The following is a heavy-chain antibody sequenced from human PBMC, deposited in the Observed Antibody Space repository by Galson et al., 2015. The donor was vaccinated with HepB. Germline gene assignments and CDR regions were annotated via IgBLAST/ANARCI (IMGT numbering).Heavy chain of an antibody. CDR2: IYPRDSDT. CDR1: GYTFSSYW. D-gene: IGHD2-21*02. V-gene: IGHV5-51*03. CDR3: ARLRDLEYFDY. Sequence: QSGAEVKKPGESLKISCQGSGYTFSSYWIGWVRQMPGKGLEWMGIIYPRDSDTRYSPSFQGQVTISADKSINTAYLQWSSLKASDTAMYYCARLRDLEYFDYWGQGTLVTVSS. J-gene: IGHJ4*02.